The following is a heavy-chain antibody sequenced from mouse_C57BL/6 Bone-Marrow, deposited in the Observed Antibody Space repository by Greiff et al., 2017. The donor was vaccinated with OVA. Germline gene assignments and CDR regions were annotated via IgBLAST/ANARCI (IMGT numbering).Heavy chain of an antibody. CDR2: IDPENGDT. D-gene: IGHD5-1*01. CDR1: GFNIKDYY. V-gene: IGHV14-4*01. CDR3: TTNEYFV. J-gene: IGHJ2*01. Sequence: VQLQQSGAELVRPGASVKLSCTASGFNIKDYYMHWVKQRPEQGLEWIGWIDPENGDTEYASKFQGKATITADTSTNTAYLQLSSLTSEDTAVYYFTTNEYFVRGQATTLSVSS.